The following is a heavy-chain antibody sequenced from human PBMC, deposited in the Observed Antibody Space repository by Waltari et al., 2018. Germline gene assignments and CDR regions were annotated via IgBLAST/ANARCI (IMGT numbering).Heavy chain of an antibody. Sequence: QLQLQESGSGLVKPSQTLSLTCAVSGGSISRGGYSWSWIRQRPGKCLEWIGYIYHSGSTYYNPSLKSRVTISVDRSKNQFSLKLSSVTAADTAVYYCARESRNYYDSSATLFDYWGQGTLVTVSS. CDR3: ARESRNYYDSSATLFDY. J-gene: IGHJ4*02. D-gene: IGHD3-22*01. CDR2: IYHSGST. CDR1: GGSISRGGYS. V-gene: IGHV4-30-2*01.